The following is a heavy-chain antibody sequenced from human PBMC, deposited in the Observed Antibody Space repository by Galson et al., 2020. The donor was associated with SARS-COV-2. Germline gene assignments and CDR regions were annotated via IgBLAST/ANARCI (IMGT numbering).Heavy chain of an antibody. J-gene: IGHJ4*02. V-gene: IGHV4-34*01. Sequence: SQTLSLTCAVYVGSFSDYYWPWLRQPPGKGLEWIGEISHSGSTNYNPSLKGRVTISVDTSKNQFSLRLTAVTAADTAVYYFARRADSSSWFGFDYWGQGTLVTVSS. CDR1: VGSFSDYY. CDR2: ISHSGST. CDR3: ARRADSSSWFGFDY. D-gene: IGHD6-13*01.